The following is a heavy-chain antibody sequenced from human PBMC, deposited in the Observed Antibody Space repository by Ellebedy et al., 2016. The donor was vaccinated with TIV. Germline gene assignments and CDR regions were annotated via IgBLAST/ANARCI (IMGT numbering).Heavy chain of an antibody. CDR3: AREVGAVPTAILEFPKNYYYNGMDV. D-gene: IGHD2-2*01. Sequence: GESLKISCTASGFTFSSYVMHWVRQAPGKGLEWVAVMSYDGSNKYYADSVKGRFTISRDNSKNTLYLHMNSLRAEETAVYYCAREVGAVPTAILEFPKNYYYNGMDVWGQGTTVTVSS. CDR2: MSYDGSNK. J-gene: IGHJ6*02. V-gene: IGHV3-30*01. CDR1: GFTFSSYV.